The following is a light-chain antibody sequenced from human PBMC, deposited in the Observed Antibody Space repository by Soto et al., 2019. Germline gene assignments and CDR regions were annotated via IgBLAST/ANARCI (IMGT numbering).Light chain of an antibody. CDR2: GAS. J-gene: IGKJ5*01. V-gene: IGKV3-20*01. CDR1: HIFSNSY. Sequence: IVFTQSPCTLSFSPRERATSSCRASHIFSNSYLAWYQQKPGQAPRLLIYGASSRATGIPDRFSGSGSGTDFTLTISSLQSEDFAVYYCQQYNNWPPYTLGQGTRLEI. CDR3: QQYNNWPPYT.